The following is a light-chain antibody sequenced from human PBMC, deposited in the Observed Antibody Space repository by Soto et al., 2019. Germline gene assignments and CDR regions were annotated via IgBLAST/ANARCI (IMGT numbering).Light chain of an antibody. CDR3: HQYGSPPFA. CDR2: GAF. V-gene: IGKV3-20*01. CDR1: QGVSANS. J-gene: IGKJ3*01. Sequence: EIVLTQSPGTLSLSPGDRATLSCRASQGVSANSLAWYQHKVGQAPRLLIYGAFSRATGIPDRFSGNGSETDFTLTISSLEPEDFAVYFCHQYGSPPFAFGAGTKVDIK.